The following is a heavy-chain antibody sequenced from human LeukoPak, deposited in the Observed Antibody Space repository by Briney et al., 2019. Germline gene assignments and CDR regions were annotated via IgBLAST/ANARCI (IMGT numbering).Heavy chain of an antibody. D-gene: IGHD4-23*01. J-gene: IGHJ4*02. CDR1: GFTFSTYN. Sequence: PGGSLRLSCAASGFTFSTYNMNWVRQAPGKGLEWVSHITSSSTNIYYTDSVKGRFTISRNNAKNALSLQMNSLRDEDTAVYYCATGGNYYLKYWGQGTLVTVSS. CDR3: ATGGNYYLKY. V-gene: IGHV3-48*02. CDR2: ITSSSTNI.